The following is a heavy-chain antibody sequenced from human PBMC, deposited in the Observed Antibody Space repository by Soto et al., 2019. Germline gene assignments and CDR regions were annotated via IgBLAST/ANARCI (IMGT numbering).Heavy chain of an antibody. Sequence: TLSLTCAVYGGSFSGYYWSWIRQPPGKGLEWIGEINHSGSTNYNPSLKSRVTISVDTSKNQFSLKLSSVTAADTAVYYCARGLGRIAAAGTVYMDVWGKGTTVTVSS. CDR1: GGSFSGYY. D-gene: IGHD6-13*01. CDR2: INHSGST. J-gene: IGHJ6*03. CDR3: ARGLGRIAAAGTVYMDV. V-gene: IGHV4-34*01.